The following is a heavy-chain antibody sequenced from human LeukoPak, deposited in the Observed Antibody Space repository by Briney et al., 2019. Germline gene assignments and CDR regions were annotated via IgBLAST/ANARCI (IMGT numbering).Heavy chain of an antibody. V-gene: IGHV3-23*01. CDR2: ISNSRGNT. Sequence: GGSLRLSCAASGFTFDNYDMTWVRQVPGKGLEWVSAISNSRGNTYYTDAVKGRFTISRDNSKNTLSREMNSLRVEDAAVYLSAKVWGPYTSNW. J-gene: IGHJ2*01. CDR1: GFTFDNYD. D-gene: IGHD6-13*01. CDR3: AKVWGPYTSNW.